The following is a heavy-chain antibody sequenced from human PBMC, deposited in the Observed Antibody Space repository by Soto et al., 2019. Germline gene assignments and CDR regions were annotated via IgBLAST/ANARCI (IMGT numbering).Heavy chain of an antibody. V-gene: IGHV1-69*13. J-gene: IGHJ6*02. CDR1: GGTFSSYA. D-gene: IGHD4-17*01. Sequence: SVKVSCKASGGTFSSYAISWVRRAPGQGLEWMGGIIPIFGTANYAQKFQGRVTITADESTSTAYMELSSLRSEDTSVYYCARSSARLTTVTHYSYYGMDVWCQGTTVTVSS. CDR3: ARSSARLTTVTHYSYYGMDV. CDR2: IIPIFGTA.